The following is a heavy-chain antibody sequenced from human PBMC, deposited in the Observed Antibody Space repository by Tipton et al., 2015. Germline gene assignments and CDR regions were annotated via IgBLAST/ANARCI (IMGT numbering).Heavy chain of an antibody. V-gene: IGHV4-59*01. CDR2: VSYSGST. Sequence: TLSLTCSVSGGSISSYYWTWIRQPPGKGLEWIGSVSYSGSTKYNPSLQSRVIILVDMSKNQFSLKLNSVTAADTAMYYCARFDSYYYDSNDYWGQGTLVTVSS. D-gene: IGHD3-22*01. CDR1: GGSISSYY. CDR3: ARFDSYYYDSNDY. J-gene: IGHJ4*02.